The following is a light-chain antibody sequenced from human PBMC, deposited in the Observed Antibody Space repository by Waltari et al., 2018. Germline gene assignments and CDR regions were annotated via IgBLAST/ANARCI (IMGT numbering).Light chain of an antibody. J-gene: IGKJ1*01. CDR3: QQYNTYPWT. CDR1: LSISDW. V-gene: IGKV1-5*03. CDR2: STS. Sequence: DIQMTQSPSTLSASVGDRVTITCRASLSISDWLAWFQQKPGKAPKLLIYSTSSLASGVPSRFRGSGSGTVFTLTISSLQPDDVATYFCQQYNTYPWTFGQGTNVEI.